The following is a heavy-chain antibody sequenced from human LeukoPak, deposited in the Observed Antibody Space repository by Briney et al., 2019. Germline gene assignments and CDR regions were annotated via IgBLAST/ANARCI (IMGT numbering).Heavy chain of an antibody. CDR1: GGTFSSYA. CDR2: IIPIFGTA. V-gene: IGHV1-69*13. J-gene: IGHJ4*02. D-gene: IGHD1-26*01. Sequence: SVKVSCKASGGTFSSYAISWVRQAPGQGLEWMGGIIPIFGTANYAQKFQGRVTITADESTSTAYMELSSLRSDDTAVYYCARDSGIYSYFDYWGQGTLVTVSS. CDR3: ARDSGIYSYFDY.